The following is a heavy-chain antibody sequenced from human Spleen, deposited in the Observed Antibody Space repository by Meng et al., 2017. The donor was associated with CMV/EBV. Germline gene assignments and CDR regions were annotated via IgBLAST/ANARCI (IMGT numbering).Heavy chain of an antibody. D-gene: IGHD2-2*01. CDR3: ARAYLGVPSAYYYYYGVDV. Sequence: SETLSLTCTVSGGSISSSSYYWGWIRQPPGKGREWIVSIYYSGSTYYNPSLKSRVTISVDTSKNQFSLKLSSVTAADTAVYSCARAYLGVPSAYYYYYGVDVWGQGTTVTVSS. CDR1: GGSISSSSYY. J-gene: IGHJ6*02. V-gene: IGHV4-39*07. CDR2: IYYSGST.